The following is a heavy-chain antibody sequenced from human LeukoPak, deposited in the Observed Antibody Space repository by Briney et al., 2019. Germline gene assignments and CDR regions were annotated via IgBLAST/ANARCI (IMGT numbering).Heavy chain of an antibody. CDR3: ASNYYDSSGYPKDFDY. J-gene: IGHJ4*02. Sequence: GGSLRLSCAASGFTFSSYSMNWVRQAPGKGLEWVSSISSSSSYIYYADSVKGRFTISRDNAKNSLYLQMNSLRAEDTAVYYCASNYYDSSGYPKDFDYWGQGTLVTVSS. V-gene: IGHV3-21*01. CDR1: GFTFSSYS. CDR2: ISSSSSYI. D-gene: IGHD3-22*01.